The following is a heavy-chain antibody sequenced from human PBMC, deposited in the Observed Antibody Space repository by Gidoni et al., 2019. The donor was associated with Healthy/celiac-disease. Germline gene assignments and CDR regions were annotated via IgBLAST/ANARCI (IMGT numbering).Heavy chain of an antibody. V-gene: IGHV4-34*01. CDR2: INHSGST. CDR1: GGSFSGYD. D-gene: IGHD6-6*01. J-gene: IGHJ4*02. CDR3: ARFRVVWYSSSSTYFDY. Sequence: QVQLQQWGAGLLKPSETLSLTCAVYGGSFSGYDWSWIRQPPGKGLEWIGEINHSGSTNYNPSLKSRVTISVDTSKNQFSLKLSSVTAADTAVYYCARFRVVWYSSSSTYFDYWGQGTLVTVSS.